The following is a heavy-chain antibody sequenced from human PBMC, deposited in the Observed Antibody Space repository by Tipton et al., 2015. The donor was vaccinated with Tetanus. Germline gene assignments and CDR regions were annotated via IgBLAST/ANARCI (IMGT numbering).Heavy chain of an antibody. CDR3: ATDRRGPGEVRGLDN. D-gene: IGHD3-10*01. CDR1: GGSFTSGDFY. Sequence: TLSLTCAVSGGSFTSGDFYWTWIRQSPGKGLEWIGHIFHSGSPNYNPSLKSRVSMSVDKSRKEVSLKLQSVTAADTAVYFCATDRRGPGEVRGLDNWGQGTLVTVSS. CDR2: IFHSGSP. V-gene: IGHV4-30-4*01. J-gene: IGHJ4*02.